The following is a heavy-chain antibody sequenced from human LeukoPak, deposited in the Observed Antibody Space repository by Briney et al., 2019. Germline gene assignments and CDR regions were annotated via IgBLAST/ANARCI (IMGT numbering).Heavy chain of an antibody. D-gene: IGHD2-21*02. CDR2: ISSSSSYI. Sequence: GGSLRLSCAASGFTFRRFTMNWVRQAPGKGLEWVSSISSSSSYIYYADSVKGRFTISRDNAKNSLYLQMNSLRAEDTAVYYCARGGYCGGDCYQRPDAFDIWGQGTLVTVSS. CDR1: GFTFRRFT. CDR3: ARGGYCGGDCYQRPDAFDI. V-gene: IGHV3-21*01. J-gene: IGHJ3*02.